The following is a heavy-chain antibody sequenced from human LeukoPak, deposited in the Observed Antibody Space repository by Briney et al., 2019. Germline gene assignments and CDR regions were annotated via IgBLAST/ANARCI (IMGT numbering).Heavy chain of an antibody. CDR2: IYWDDDK. J-gene: IGHJ4*02. CDR1: GFSLSTSGVG. CDR3: AHNLVVTPKVPGISDF. V-gene: IGHV2-5*02. Sequence: GSGPTLVKPTQPLTLTCTFSGFSLSTSGVGVGWIRQPPGKALEWLPLIYWDDDKRYSPFLKSRLTITKDTSKNQVVLTMTNMDPEDTATYYCAHNLVVTPKVPGISDFWGQGALVTVSS. D-gene: IGHD2-21*02.